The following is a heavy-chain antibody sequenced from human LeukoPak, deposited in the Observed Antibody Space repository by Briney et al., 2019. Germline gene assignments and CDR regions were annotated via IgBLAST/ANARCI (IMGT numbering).Heavy chain of an antibody. CDR2: IYYSGGT. CDR1: GGSISSGDYY. V-gene: IGHV4-30-4*01. J-gene: IGHJ3*02. CDR3: ARVRDPQRVAFDI. D-gene: IGHD2-2*01. Sequence: KTSETLSLTCTVSGGSISSGDYYWSWIRQPPGKGLEWIGYIYYSGGTYYNPSLKSRVTISVDTSKNQFSLKLSSVTAADTAVYYCARVRDPQRVAFDIWGQGTMVTVSS.